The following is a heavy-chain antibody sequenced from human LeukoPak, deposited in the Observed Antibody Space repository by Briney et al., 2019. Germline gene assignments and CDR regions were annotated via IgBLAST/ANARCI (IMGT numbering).Heavy chain of an antibody. J-gene: IGHJ6*02. D-gene: IGHD1-1*01. CDR3: ARAYNWNDYYYYGMDV. CDR2: INPNSGGT. V-gene: IGHV1-2*06. Sequence: GASVKVSCKASGYTFTGYYMHWVRQAPGQGLEWMGRINPNSGGTNYAQKFQGRVTMTRDTSFSTAYMELSRLRSDDTAVYYCARAYNWNDYYYYGMDVWGQGTTVTVSS. CDR1: GYTFTGYY.